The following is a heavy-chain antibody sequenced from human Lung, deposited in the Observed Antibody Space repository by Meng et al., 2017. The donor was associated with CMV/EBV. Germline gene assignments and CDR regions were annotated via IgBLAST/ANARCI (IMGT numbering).Heavy chain of an antibody. V-gene: IGHV3-30*02. D-gene: IGHD3-16*01. CDR2: IRHDGTNK. CDR3: AKDLLLFGGPNAYFDQ. J-gene: IGHJ4*02. CDR1: GFRFDDYG. Sequence: GGSLRLXCAASGFRFDDYGMHWVRQTPGKGLEWVAFIRHDGTNKFYGDSVKGRFTISRDNSKNTVYLQMNSLRPEETAVYYCAKDLLLFGGPNAYFDQWGEETLVTVSS.